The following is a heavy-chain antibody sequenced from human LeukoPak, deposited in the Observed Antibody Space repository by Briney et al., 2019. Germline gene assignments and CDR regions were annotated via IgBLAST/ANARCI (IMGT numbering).Heavy chain of an antibody. D-gene: IGHD3-10*01. CDR1: GGSISSYY. V-gene: IGHV4-59*08. Sequence: SETLSLTCTVSGGSISSYYWSWIRQPPGKGLEWIGYIYYSGSTNYDPPPKSRVTISVDTSKNQFSLKISSMTAADTAVYYCARTVQYYYGSGSIGNTYYFDYWGQGTLVTVSS. CDR3: ARTVQYYYGSGSIGNTYYFDY. CDR2: IYYSGST. J-gene: IGHJ4*02.